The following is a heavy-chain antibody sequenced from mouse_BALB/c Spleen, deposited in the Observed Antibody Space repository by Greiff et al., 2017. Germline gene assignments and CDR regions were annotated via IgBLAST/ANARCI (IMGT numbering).Heavy chain of an antibody. Sequence: VKLMESGAELARPGASVKLSCKASGYTFTSYWMQWVKQRPGQGLEWIGAIYPGDGDTRYTQKFKGKATLTADKSSSTAYMQLSSLASEDSAVYYCAVYYGYPYWGQGTLVTVSA. CDR2: IYPGDGDT. J-gene: IGHJ3*01. CDR1: GYTFTSYW. V-gene: IGHV1-87*01. D-gene: IGHD1-2*01. CDR3: AVYYGYPY.